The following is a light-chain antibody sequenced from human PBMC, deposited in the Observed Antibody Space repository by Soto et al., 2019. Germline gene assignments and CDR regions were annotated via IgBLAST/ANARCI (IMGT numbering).Light chain of an antibody. CDR2: RAS. J-gene: IGKJ1*01. Sequence: IVMTQSPATLSVSPGERATLSCRASQSINSNLAWYQQKPGQAPRLLMFRASIRATGFPARFSGSGSGTEFNITISSLAPEDFAIYYCHQRQSWPRTFGQGTKVEIK. CDR3: HQRQSWPRT. V-gene: IGKV3-15*01. CDR1: QSINSN.